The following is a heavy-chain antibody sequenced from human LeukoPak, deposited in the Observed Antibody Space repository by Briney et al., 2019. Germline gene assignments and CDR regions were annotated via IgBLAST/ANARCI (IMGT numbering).Heavy chain of an antibody. Sequence: ASVKVSCNASGYTFTSYYMHWVRQATGQGLEWMGIINPSGGSTSYAQKFQGRVTMTRDMSTSTVYMELSSLRSEDTAVYYCARGYYDSSDYEYFQHWGQGTLVTVSS. D-gene: IGHD3-22*01. CDR3: ARGYYDSSDYEYFQH. CDR1: GYTFTSYY. V-gene: IGHV1-46*01. J-gene: IGHJ1*01. CDR2: INPSGGST.